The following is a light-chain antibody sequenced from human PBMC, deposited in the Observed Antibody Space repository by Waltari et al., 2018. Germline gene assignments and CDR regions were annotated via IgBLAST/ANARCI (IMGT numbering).Light chain of an antibody. Sequence: DIRLTQSQTSRSDSPGDRGTTNCRASQSIRSFLNWYKQKPGKAPKLLIYDTFMLQSGVPPRFSGSGSGTDFTLTINSLQPDDFATYYCQQSRDTPRTFGQGTRVEIK. V-gene: IGKV1-39*01. CDR2: DTF. J-gene: IGKJ1*01. CDR3: QQSRDTPRT. CDR1: QSIRSF.